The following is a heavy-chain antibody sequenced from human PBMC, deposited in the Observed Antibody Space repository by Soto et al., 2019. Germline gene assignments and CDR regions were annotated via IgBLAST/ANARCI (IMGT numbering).Heavy chain of an antibody. CDR3: ARGRSPPGYYYYMDV. CDR1: GYTFTSYD. J-gene: IGHJ6*03. CDR2: MNPNSGNT. V-gene: IGHV1-8*01. Sequence: ASVKASCKASGYTFTSYDINWVRQATGQGVEWMGWMNPNSGNTGYAQKFQGRVTMTRNTSISTAYMELSSLRSEDTAVYYCARGRSPPGYYYYMDVWGKGTTVTVSS.